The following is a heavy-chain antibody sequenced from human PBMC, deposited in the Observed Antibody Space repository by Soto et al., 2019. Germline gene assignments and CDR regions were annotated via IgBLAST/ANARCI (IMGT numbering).Heavy chain of an antibody. Sequence: QVHLVQSGAEVKKPGASVRVSCKASGYTFTTYHLHWVRQAPGHGLEWMGLINPSGGYTNYAPKFQGRVTMTRDTSTSTVYMEVSSMTSADTAVFYCASAHGHGKYYNALDVWGHGTTVTVSS. CDR2: INPSGGYT. D-gene: IGHD1-1*01. J-gene: IGHJ6*02. V-gene: IGHV1-46*01. CDR1: GYTFTTYH. CDR3: ASAHGHGKYYNALDV.